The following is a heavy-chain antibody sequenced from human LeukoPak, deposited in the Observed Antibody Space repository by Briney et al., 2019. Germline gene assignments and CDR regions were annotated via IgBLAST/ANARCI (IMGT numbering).Heavy chain of an antibody. Sequence: SETLSLTCTVSVGSITSSDWGWTRQSPGKGLEWIGYFYYTGSSNYNPSLKSRVTMAVDTSKNQFSLKLSSVTAADTAVYYCTRASGYFPRLYFDYWGRGTPVTVSS. V-gene: IGHV4-59*08. D-gene: IGHD3-3*01. CDR2: FYYTGSS. CDR1: VGSITSSD. CDR3: TRASGYFPRLYFDY. J-gene: IGHJ4*02.